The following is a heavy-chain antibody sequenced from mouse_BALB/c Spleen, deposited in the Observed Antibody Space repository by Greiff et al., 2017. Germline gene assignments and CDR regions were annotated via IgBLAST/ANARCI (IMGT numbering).Heavy chain of an antibody. CDR1: GFNIKDYY. V-gene: IGHV14-4*02. CDR3: NGGAPPVAY. J-gene: IGHJ3*01. Sequence: EVQLQQSGAELVRSGASVKLSCTASGFNIKDYYMHWVKQRPEQGLEWIGWIDPENGDTEYAPKFQGKATMTADTSSNTAYLQLSSLTSEDTAVYYCNGGAPPVAYWGQGTLVTVSA. CDR2: IDPENGDT.